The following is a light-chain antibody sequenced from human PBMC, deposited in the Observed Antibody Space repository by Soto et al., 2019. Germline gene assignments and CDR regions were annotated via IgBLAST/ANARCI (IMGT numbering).Light chain of an antibody. CDR1: QTISSG. V-gene: IGKV1-5*03. CDR2: KAS. J-gene: IGKJ2*02. Sequence: DIRMTQSLATLSVSIGDRVTITCRASQTISSGLAWYQQKPGKAPKLLIYKASTLTSGVPSRFSGSGSGTDFTLTISSLRTEDSATYFCQQSYINPCTCGQGTKV. CDR3: QQSYINPCT.